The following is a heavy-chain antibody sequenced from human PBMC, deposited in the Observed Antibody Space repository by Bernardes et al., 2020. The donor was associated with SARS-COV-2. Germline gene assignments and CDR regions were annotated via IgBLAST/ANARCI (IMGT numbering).Heavy chain of an antibody. Sequence: GGSLRLSCAASGFTVSSNDMSWVRQAPGKGLEWVSVIYSGGSTYYADSVKGRFTISRDNSKNTLYLQMNSLRAEDTAVYYCARTAPTIAAAGYYYYYYGMDVWGQGTTVTVSS. CDR3: ARTAPTIAAAGYYYYYYGMDV. J-gene: IGHJ6*02. CDR1: GFTVSSND. CDR2: IYSGGST. D-gene: IGHD6-13*01. V-gene: IGHV3-66*02.